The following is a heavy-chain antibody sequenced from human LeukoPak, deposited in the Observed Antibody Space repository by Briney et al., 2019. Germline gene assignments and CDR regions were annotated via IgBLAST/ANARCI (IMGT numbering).Heavy chain of an antibody. CDR1: GFPFSSYW. CDR3: ARDHLGGTTIVYYYYGMDV. D-gene: IGHD1-7*01. J-gene: IGHJ6*02. CDR2: IKQDGSKK. V-gene: IGHV3-7*01. Sequence: GGSLRLTCVASGFPFSSYWMTWVRQAPGKGLEWMANIKQDGSKKSYVDSVKGRFTISRDNAKNPLYLQMNSLRAEDTAVYYCARDHLGGTTIVYYYYGMDVWGQGTTVTVSS.